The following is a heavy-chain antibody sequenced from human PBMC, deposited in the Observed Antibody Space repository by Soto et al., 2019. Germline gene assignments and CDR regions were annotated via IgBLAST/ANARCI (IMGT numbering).Heavy chain of an antibody. V-gene: IGHV1-3*01. J-gene: IGHJ3*02. Sequence: ASVKVSCKASGYTFTSYAMHWVRQAPGQRLERMGWINAGNGNTKYSQKFQGRVTITRDTSASTAYMELSSLRSEDTAVYYCARGVVGGYCSGGSCYGFDIWGQGTMVTVSS. CDR2: INAGNGNT. CDR1: GYTFTSYA. D-gene: IGHD2-15*01. CDR3: ARGVVGGYCSGGSCYGFDI.